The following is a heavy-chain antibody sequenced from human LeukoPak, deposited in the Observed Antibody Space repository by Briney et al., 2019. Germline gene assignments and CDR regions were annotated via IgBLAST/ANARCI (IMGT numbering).Heavy chain of an antibody. V-gene: IGHV4-4*07. CDR1: GASIRNNY. Sequence: SETLSLTCTVSGASIRNNYWSWIRQPAGKGLDWIGRIYTSGTTTYNPSLESRVTMSVDTSKNQFSLNLSSVTAADTAVYYCARDVPSALSGTYVDVWGQGTTVTVSS. CDR2: IYTSGTT. CDR3: ARDVPSALSGTYVDV. J-gene: IGHJ6*02. D-gene: IGHD1-26*01.